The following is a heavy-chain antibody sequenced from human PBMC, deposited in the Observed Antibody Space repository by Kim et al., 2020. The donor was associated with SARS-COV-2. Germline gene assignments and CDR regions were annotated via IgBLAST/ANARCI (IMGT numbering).Heavy chain of an antibody. CDR3: SAGLRKTDTDS. J-gene: IGHJ4*02. D-gene: IGHD4-17*01. Sequence: GGSLRLSCVASGFTLTNAWMSWVRQGPAMGLEWVALIKSNSGGGTRYYTSAVEGRFTISRDDSANTLFLEMTTLKSEDTAVYFCSAGLRKTDTDSWGQG. CDR2: IKSNSGGGTR. V-gene: IGHV3-15*01. CDR1: GFTLTNAW.